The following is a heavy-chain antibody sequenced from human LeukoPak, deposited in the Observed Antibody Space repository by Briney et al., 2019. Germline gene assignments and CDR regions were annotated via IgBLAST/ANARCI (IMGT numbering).Heavy chain of an antibody. CDR1: GGSFSGYY. J-gene: IGHJ3*02. Sequence: SETLSLTCAVYGGSFSGYYWSWIRQPPGKGLEWIGGINHSGSTNYNPSLKSRVTISVDTSKNQFSLKLSSVTAADTAVYYCARGPPDCSSTSCYAFDAFDIWGQGTMVTVSS. D-gene: IGHD2-2*01. CDR2: INHSGST. CDR3: ARGPPDCSSTSCYAFDAFDI. V-gene: IGHV4-34*01.